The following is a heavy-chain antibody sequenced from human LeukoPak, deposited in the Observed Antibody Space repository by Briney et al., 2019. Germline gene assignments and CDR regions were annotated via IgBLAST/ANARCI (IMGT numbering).Heavy chain of an antibody. CDR2: IYTDDST. CDR3: AGDWNGDHVIEY. J-gene: IGHJ4*02. V-gene: IGHV3-66*01. CDR1: GITVSTNY. Sequence: GGSLRLSCAASGITVSTNYMSWVRQAPWKGLEWVSVIYTDDSTYYADSVKGRFAISRDISKNTLYLQMNSLRGDDTAVYYCAGDWNGDHVIEYWGQGTLVTVSS. D-gene: IGHD3-16*01.